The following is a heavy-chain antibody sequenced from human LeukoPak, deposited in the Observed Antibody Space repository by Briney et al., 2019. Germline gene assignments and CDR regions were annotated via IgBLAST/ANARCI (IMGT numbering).Heavy chain of an antibody. CDR2: ISSSGSTI. V-gene: IGHV3-48*03. Sequence: GGSLRLSCAASGFAFNNYEMNWVRQAPGKGLEWVSYISSSGSTIYYADSVKGRFTMSRDNAKNSLYLQMNSLRAEDTAVYYCARASVITWDCWGQGTLVTVSS. J-gene: IGHJ4*02. D-gene: IGHD3-16*01. CDR1: GFAFNNYE. CDR3: ARASVITWDC.